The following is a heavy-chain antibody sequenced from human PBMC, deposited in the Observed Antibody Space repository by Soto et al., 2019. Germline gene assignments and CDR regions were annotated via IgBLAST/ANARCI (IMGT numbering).Heavy chain of an antibody. CDR2: ISFSDGGT. CDR3: VKDGWILGRRYFDL. D-gene: IGHD2-2*03. J-gene: IGHJ2*01. CDR1: GFTFSSYA. Sequence: EEQLLESGGGLIQPGGSLRLACAASGFTFSSYAMTWVRQAPGKGLEWVSSISFSDGGTYYADSVKGRLTISRDNSENTWLPQMNSVIVDDTAVYYFVKDGWILGRRYFDLWGRGTLVTVTS. V-gene: IGHV3-23*01.